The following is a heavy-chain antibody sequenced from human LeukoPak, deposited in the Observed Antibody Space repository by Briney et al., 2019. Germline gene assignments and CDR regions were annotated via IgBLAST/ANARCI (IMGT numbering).Heavy chain of an antibody. J-gene: IGHJ4*02. D-gene: IGHD6-13*01. CDR2: IRSKAYGGTT. Sequence: GGSLRLSCTASGFTFGDYAMRWCRQAPGKGLEWVGFIRSKAYGGTTEYAASVKGRFTISRDDSKSIAYLQMNSLKTEDTAVYYCTRDRVFYSSSWSDYWGQGTLVTVSS. CDR1: GFTFGDYA. CDR3: TRDRVFYSSSWSDY. V-gene: IGHV3-49*03.